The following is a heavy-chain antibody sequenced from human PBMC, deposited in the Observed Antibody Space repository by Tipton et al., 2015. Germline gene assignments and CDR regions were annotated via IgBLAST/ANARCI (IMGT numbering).Heavy chain of an antibody. V-gene: IGHV4-4*02. J-gene: IGHJ4*02. CDR2: MYYGGTT. CDR3: TRYVYGVIPSGVY. D-gene: IGHD3-3*01. Sequence: TLSLTCDVSGVSISSRNWWSWVRQPPGKGLEWMGEMYYGGTTNYNPSLKSRVTMSLDRAKNQFSLRLISVTAADTAMYYCTRYVYGVIPSGVYWGQGTLVTVSS. CDR1: GVSISSRNW.